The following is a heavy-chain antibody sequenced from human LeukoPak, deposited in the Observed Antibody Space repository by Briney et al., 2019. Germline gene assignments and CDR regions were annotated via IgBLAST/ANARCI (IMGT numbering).Heavy chain of an antibody. Sequence: PGGSLRLSCVASGFNFGAYPMGWVRQAPGKGLEWVSTIGATDNSKYYRDSVKVRFTISRDNFKNTLYLQMNNLRDEDTAVYYCAKETIGDFDYWGQGSLVTVSS. D-gene: IGHD3-16*01. CDR3: AKETIGDFDY. CDR1: GFNFGAYP. J-gene: IGHJ4*02. V-gene: IGHV3-23*02. CDR2: IGATDNSK.